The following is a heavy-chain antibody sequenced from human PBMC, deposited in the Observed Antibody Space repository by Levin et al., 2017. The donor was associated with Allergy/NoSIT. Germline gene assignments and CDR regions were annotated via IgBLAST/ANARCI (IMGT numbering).Heavy chain of an antibody. V-gene: IGHV4-31*03. J-gene: IGHJ4*02. CDR3: ARAIHYYDSSGYYWVPFDY. CDR2: IYYSGST. D-gene: IGHD3-22*01. CDR1: GGSISSGGYY. Sequence: SETLSLTCTVSGGSISSGGYYWSWIRQHPGKGLEWIGYIYYSGSTYYNPSLKSRVTISVDTSKNQFSLKLSSVTAADTAVYYCARAIHYYDSSGYYWVPFDYWGQGTLVTVSS.